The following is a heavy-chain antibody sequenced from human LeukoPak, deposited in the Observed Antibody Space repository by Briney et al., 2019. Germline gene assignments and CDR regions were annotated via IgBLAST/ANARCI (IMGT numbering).Heavy chain of an antibody. J-gene: IGHJ4*02. D-gene: IGHD3-22*01. Sequence: SETLSLTCTVSGGSISSYYWSWIRQPPGKGLEWIGYIYYSGSTNYNPSLKSRVTILVDTSKNQFSLKLSSVTAADTAVYYCARDRWDSSGLFDYWGQGTLVTVSS. CDR1: GGSISSYY. CDR3: ARDRWDSSGLFDY. CDR2: IYYSGST. V-gene: IGHV4-59*01.